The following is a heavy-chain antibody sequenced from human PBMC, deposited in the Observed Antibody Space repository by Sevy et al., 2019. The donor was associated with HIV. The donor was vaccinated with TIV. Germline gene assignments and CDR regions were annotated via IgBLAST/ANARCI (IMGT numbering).Heavy chain of an antibody. J-gene: IGHJ5*02. CDR1: GFTFSSYS. CDR3: ARDGITMIVVDDNWFDP. Sequence: GGSLRLSCAASGFTFSSYSMNWVRQAPGKGLEWVSSISSSSSYIYYADSVKGRFTISRDNAKNSLYLQMNGLRAEDTAVYYCARDGITMIVVDDNWFDPWGQGTLVTVSS. D-gene: IGHD3-22*01. CDR2: ISSSSSYI. V-gene: IGHV3-21*01.